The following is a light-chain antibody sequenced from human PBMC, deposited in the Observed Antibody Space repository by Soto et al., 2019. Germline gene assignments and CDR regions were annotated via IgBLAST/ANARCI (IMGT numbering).Light chain of an antibody. J-gene: IGKJ1*01. CDR3: KQYGSSPWT. CDR2: APP. CDR1: QSVSNNY. V-gene: IGKV3-20*01. Sequence: EIVLTQSPGTLSLSPGERATLSCRASQSVSNNYLAWYQQKPGQAPRLLIYAPPSRATVIPDRFTGSGSGTDFTLTSSRLEPEDFAVYYCKQYGSSPWTFGQGTKVEVK.